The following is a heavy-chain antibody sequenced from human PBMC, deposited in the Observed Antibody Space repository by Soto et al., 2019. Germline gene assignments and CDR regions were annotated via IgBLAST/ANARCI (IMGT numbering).Heavy chain of an antibody. J-gene: IGHJ6*02. D-gene: IGHD3-22*01. CDR1: GGTFSSYA. CDR3: ARSRLSYDSSGYPYYYYYGMDV. CDR2: IIPIFGTA. Sequence: ASVKVSCKASGGTFSSYAISWVRQAPGQGLEWMGGIIPIFGTANYAQKFQGRVTITADESTSTAYMELSSLRSEDTAVYYCARSRLSYDSSGYPYYYYYGMDVWGQGTTVTVSS. V-gene: IGHV1-69*13.